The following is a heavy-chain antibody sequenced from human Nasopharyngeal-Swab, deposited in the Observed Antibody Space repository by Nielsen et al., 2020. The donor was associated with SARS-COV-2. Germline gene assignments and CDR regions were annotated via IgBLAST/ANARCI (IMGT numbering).Heavy chain of an antibody. D-gene: IGHD6-19*01. J-gene: IGHJ4*02. CDR2: IKRKADGGTV. CDR1: GFVFSSVW. V-gene: IGHV3-15*01. Sequence: GGSLRLSCAASGFVFSSVWMSWVRQAPGKGLEWVGRIKRKADGGTVEYATAVRGRFSISRDDSRNTLFLQMNRLKTEYTAVYYCTTLHRTGWFWGQGTLVTVSS. CDR3: TTLHRTGWF.